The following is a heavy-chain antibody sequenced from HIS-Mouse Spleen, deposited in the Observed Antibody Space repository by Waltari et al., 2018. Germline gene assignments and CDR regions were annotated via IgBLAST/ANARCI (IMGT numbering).Heavy chain of an antibody. D-gene: IGHD3-3*01. CDR3: ARDFHDFWSGYYGGDKKHDAFDI. CDR1: GGPISSYY. V-gene: IGHV4-4*07. J-gene: IGHJ3*02. Sequence: QVQLQESGPGLVKPSETLSLTCTVSGGPISSYYWTRLGPAAGKGLEWIGRIYTSGRTNYNPSIKSRVTMSVDTSKNQFSLKLSSVTAADTAVYYCARDFHDFWSGYYGGDKKHDAFDIWGQGTMVTVSS. CDR2: IYTSGRT.